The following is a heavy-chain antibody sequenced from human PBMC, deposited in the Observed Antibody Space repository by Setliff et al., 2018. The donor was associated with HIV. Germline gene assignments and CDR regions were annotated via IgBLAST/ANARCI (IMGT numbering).Heavy chain of an antibody. D-gene: IGHD5-18*01. J-gene: IGHJ4*02. CDR2: IYTSGST. V-gene: IGHV4-4*08. CDR1: GGAISSYY. CDR3: ARSPGVDTNMAFDY. Sequence: SSETLSLTCTVSGGAISSYYWSWIRQPPGKGLEWIGYIYTSGSTNYNPSLKSRVTISVDTSKNQFSLKLSSVTAADTAVYYCARSPGVDTNMAFDYWGQGTLVTVSS.